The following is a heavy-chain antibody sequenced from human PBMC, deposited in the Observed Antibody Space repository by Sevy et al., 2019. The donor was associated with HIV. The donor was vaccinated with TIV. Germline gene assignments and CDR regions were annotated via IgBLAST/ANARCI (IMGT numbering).Heavy chain of an antibody. CDR2: ISYDGSNK. CDR1: GFTFSSYA. Sequence: GGCLRLSCAASGFTFSSYAMHWVRQAPGKGLEWVAVISYDGSNKYYADSVKGRFTISRDNSKNTLYLQMNSLRAEDTAVYYCARGNIVVVPAAIGSDYWGQGTLVTVSS. V-gene: IGHV3-30*04. CDR3: ARGNIVVVPAAIGSDY. J-gene: IGHJ4*02. D-gene: IGHD2-2*01.